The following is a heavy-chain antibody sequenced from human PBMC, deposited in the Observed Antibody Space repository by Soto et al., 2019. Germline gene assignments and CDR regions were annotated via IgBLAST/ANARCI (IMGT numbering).Heavy chain of an antibody. CDR3: ARGHIVLVPEELRETWFDP. V-gene: IGHV1-2*04. D-gene: IGHD2-2*01. J-gene: IGHJ5*02. CDR2: FNPNSGGT. Sequence: GASVKVSSKASGYTFTGYYMHWVRQAPGQGLEWMGWFNPNSGGTNYAQKFQGWVNMTTDSSISTAYVELSGLRSDDTAVYYCARGHIVLVPEELRETWFDPGGRGTRVPVSS. CDR1: GYTFTGYY.